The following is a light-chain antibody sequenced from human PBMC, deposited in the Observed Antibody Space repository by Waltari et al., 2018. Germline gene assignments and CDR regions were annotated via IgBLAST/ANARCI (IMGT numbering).Light chain of an antibody. CDR3: QQYGSSLWT. Sequence: EIVLTQSPGTLSLSPGERATLSCRASQSVSSSYLAWYQQKPGQAPRLLIYGASSRATGIPDRFSGSGSGTDFTLTISRLEPEDFAVYYCQQYGSSLWTFGQVTKVKIK. J-gene: IGKJ1*01. CDR2: GAS. V-gene: IGKV3-20*01. CDR1: QSVSSSY.